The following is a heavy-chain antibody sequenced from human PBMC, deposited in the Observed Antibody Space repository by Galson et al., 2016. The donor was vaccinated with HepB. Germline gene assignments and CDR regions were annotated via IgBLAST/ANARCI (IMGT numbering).Heavy chain of an antibody. V-gene: IGHV4-39*01. D-gene: IGHD6-19*01. CDR1: GGSISSSSYF. CDR2: IYYSGTT. CDR3: ARQDRAGLVNF. J-gene: IGHJ3*01. Sequence: LSLTCTVSGGSISSSSYFWAWIRQPPGKGLEWIGSIYYSGTTHYNPSLQSRVSISVDTSKNQFSLRLTSVSAAETAMYLCARQDRAGLVNFWGQGTMVTVSS.